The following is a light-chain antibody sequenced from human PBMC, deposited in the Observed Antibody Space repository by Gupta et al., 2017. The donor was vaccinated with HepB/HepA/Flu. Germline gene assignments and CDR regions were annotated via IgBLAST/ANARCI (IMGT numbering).Light chain of an antibody. J-gene: IGKJ5*01. Sequence: ASLGDSVTSTCRESENVYSFLNWYQQKPGRAPKLIIYSASTLESWVPSRFSGSGSGRDFTLTISNLHLEDFAIYYCQQSYRTITFGQGTPLEIK. CDR1: ENVYSF. CDR2: SAS. CDR3: QQSYRTIT. V-gene: IGKV1-39*01.